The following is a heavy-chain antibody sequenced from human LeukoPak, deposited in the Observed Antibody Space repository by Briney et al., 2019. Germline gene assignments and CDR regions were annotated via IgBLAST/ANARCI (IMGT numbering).Heavy chain of an antibody. CDR3: ATARGNSGSYYEDRMLYYFDY. Sequence: GGSLRLSCAASGFTFDDYAMHWVRQAPGKGLEWVSGISWNSGSIGYADSVKGRFTISRDNAKNSLYLQMNSLRAEDTAVYYCATARGNSGSYYEDRMLYYFDYWGQGTLVTVSS. D-gene: IGHD1-26*01. J-gene: IGHJ4*02. CDR1: GFTFDDYA. V-gene: IGHV3-9*01. CDR2: ISWNSGSI.